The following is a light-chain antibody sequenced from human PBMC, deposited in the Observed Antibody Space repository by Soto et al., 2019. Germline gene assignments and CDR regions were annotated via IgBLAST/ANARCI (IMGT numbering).Light chain of an antibody. J-gene: IGKJ1*01. CDR1: QGIRTY. Sequence: IQMTQSPSSLSASVGDRVTITCRASQGIRTYLAWYQQKPGKVPKLLIFSASTLQSGVPPRFSGSGFGTDFTLTISSLQPEDVATYYCQKYDSAPWTFGQGTKVDIK. CDR2: SAS. V-gene: IGKV1-27*01. CDR3: QKYDSAPWT.